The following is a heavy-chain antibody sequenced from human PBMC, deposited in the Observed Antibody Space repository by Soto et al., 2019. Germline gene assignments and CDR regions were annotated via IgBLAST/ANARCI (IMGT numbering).Heavy chain of an antibody. Sequence: EVQLLESGGGLVQPGGSLRLSCGASGFTFNSYAVSWVRQAPGKGLQWVSTISGSGSGTYYADSVKGRFIISRDNSKNTLYLQMNSLGAEDTAVYFCAKDIGDIVVIPPSISAYYALHVWGQGTTVTVSS. CDR3: AKDIGDIVVIPPSISAYYALHV. J-gene: IGHJ6*02. V-gene: IGHV3-23*01. CDR2: ISGSGSGT. CDR1: GFTFNSYA. D-gene: IGHD2-15*01.